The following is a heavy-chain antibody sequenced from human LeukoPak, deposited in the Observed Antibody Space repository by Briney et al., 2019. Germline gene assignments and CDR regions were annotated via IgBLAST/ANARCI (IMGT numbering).Heavy chain of an antibody. V-gene: IGHV1-46*01. CDR1: GYTFTSYD. Sequence: ASVKVSCKASGYTFTSYDINWVRQATGQGLEWMGIINPSGGSTSYAQKFQGRVTMTRGTSTSTVYMELSSLRSEDTAVYYCARGAVAGIYSWFDPWGQGTLVTVSS. CDR3: ARGAVAGIYSWFDP. D-gene: IGHD6-19*01. CDR2: INPSGGST. J-gene: IGHJ5*02.